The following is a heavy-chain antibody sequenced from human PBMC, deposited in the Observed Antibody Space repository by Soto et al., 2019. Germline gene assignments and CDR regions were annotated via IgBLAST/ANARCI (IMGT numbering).Heavy chain of an antibody. Sequence: SLRLSCAASGFTFSSYGMHWVRQAPGKGLEWVAVIWYDGSNKYYADSVKGRFTISRDNSKNTLYLQMNSLRAEDTAVYYCARDRPADLLMVRGVIDYWGQGTLVTVSS. J-gene: IGHJ4*02. V-gene: IGHV3-33*01. CDR1: GFTFSSYG. D-gene: IGHD3-10*01. CDR2: IWYDGSNK. CDR3: ARDRPADLLMVRGVIDY.